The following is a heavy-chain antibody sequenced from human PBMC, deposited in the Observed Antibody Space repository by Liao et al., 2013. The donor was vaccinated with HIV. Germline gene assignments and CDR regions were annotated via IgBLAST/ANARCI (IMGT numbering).Heavy chain of an antibody. CDR1: GGSINTYY. CDR2: IFTSGST. J-gene: IGHJ2*01. Sequence: QVQLQESGPGLVKPSETLSLTCTVSGGSINTYYWNYIRQPAGKGLEWIGRIFTSGSTNYNPSLKSRVTMSVDTSKNQFSLKLSSVTAADTAVYYCARGGTRIAAAGWYFDLWGRGTSSLSPQ. D-gene: IGHD6-13*01. V-gene: IGHV4-4*07. CDR3: ARGGTRIAAAGWYFDL.